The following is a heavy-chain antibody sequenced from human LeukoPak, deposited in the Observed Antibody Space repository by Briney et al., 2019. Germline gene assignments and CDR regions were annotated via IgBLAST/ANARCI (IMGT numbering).Heavy chain of an antibody. V-gene: IGHV1-2*02. Sequence: ASVKVSCKASGYTFTGYYMHWVRQAPGQGLEWMGWINPNSGGTNYAQKFQGRVTMTRDTSISTAYMELSRLRSDDTAVYYCANIAVAGIDAFDIWGQGTLVTVSS. CDR2: INPNSGGT. CDR1: GYTFTGYY. D-gene: IGHD6-19*01. J-gene: IGHJ4*02. CDR3: ANIAVAGIDAFDI.